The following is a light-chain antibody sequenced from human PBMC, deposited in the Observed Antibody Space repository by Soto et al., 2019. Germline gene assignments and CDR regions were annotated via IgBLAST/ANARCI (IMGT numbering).Light chain of an antibody. CDR1: SSDVGNYKY. Sequence: QSALTQPASVSGSPGQSITISCNGTSSDVGNYKYVSWYQQHPGKAPKLMIYEVSNRPSGVSNRFSGSKSGNTASLTISGLQADDETDYYCFSYTSSGTYVFGTGTKLTVL. J-gene: IGLJ1*01. CDR3: FSYTSSGTYV. V-gene: IGLV2-14*01. CDR2: EVS.